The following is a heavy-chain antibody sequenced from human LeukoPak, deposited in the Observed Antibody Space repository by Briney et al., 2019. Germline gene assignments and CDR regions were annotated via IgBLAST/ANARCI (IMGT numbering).Heavy chain of an antibody. V-gene: IGHV1-69*04. J-gene: IGHJ4*02. D-gene: IGHD3-10*01. CDR1: GGTFSSYA. CDR3: ATSRTITMVRGVIPLDY. Sequence: SVKVSCKASGGTFSSYAISWVRQAPGQGLEWMGRIIPILGIANYTQKFQGRVTITADKSTSTAYMELSSLRSEDTAVYYCATSRTITMVRGVIPLDYWGQGTLVTVSS. CDR2: IIPILGIA.